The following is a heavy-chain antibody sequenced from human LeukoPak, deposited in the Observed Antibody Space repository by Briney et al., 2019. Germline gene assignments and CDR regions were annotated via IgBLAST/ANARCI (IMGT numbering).Heavy chain of an antibody. CDR3: ARLPLPGIAAAGTGGFDY. Sequence: ASVKVSCKASGYTLTSYDINWVRQATGQGLEWMGWMNPNSGNTGYAQKFQGRVTMTRNTSISTAYMELSSLRSEDTAVYYCARLPLPGIAAAGTGGFDYWGQGTLVTLSS. CDR2: MNPNSGNT. CDR1: GYTLTSYD. V-gene: IGHV1-8*01. D-gene: IGHD6-13*01. J-gene: IGHJ4*02.